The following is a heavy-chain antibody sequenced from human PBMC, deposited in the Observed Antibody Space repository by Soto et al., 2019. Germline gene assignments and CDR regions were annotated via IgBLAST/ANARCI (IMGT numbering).Heavy chain of an antibody. Sequence: QVQLVPSGAEVKKPGASVKVSCKASGYTFTSYGISWVRQAPGQGLECMGWISAYNGNTNYAQKLHGRVTMTTDTPTSSAYMELRSLTYDDTAVYYCARQLDAAGDDAFDIWGQGTMVTVYS. V-gene: IGHV1-18*01. D-gene: IGHD2-2*03. CDR1: GYTFTSYG. CDR3: ARQLDAAGDDAFDI. J-gene: IGHJ3*02. CDR2: ISAYNGNT.